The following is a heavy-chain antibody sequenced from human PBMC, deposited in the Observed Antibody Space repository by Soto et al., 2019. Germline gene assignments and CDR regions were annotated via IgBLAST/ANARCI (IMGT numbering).Heavy chain of an antibody. CDR1: GASISGFY. Sequence: PSETLSLTWTVSGASISGFYWSWIRKSAGKGLEWIGRIYATGTTDYNPSLKSRVMMSVDTSKKQFSLKLRSVTAADTAVYYCVRDGTKTLRDWFDPWGQGISVTVPQ. CDR2: IYATGTT. D-gene: IGHD1-1*01. CDR3: VRDGTKTLRDWFDP. J-gene: IGHJ5*02. V-gene: IGHV4-4*07.